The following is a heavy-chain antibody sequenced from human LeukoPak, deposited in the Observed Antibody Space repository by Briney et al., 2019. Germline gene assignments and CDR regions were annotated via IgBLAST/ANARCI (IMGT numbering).Heavy chain of an antibody. CDR3: AIIQGYCSGGSCYSWFDP. CDR1: GVTFSSYS. V-gene: IGHV3-21*01. Sequence: GGSLRLSCAASGVTFSSYSMNWVRQAPGKGLEWVSSISSSSYIYYADSVKGRFTISRDNAKNSLYLQMNGLRAEDTAVYYCAIIQGYCSGGSCYSWFDPWGQGALVTVSS. J-gene: IGHJ5*02. D-gene: IGHD2-15*01. CDR2: ISSSSYI.